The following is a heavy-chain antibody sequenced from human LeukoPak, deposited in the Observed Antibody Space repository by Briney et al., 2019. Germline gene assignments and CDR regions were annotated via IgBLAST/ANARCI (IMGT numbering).Heavy chain of an antibody. D-gene: IGHD3-10*01. CDR3: ARGGAVLLWFGEFDY. CDR1: GYTFTGYY. Sequence: GASVKVSCKASGYTFTGYYMHWVRQAPGQGLEWMGWINPNSGGTNYAQKFQGRVTMTRDTSISTAYMELSRLRSDDTAVYYCARGGAVLLWFGEFDYWGQGTLVTVSS. V-gene: IGHV1-2*02. CDR2: INPNSGGT. J-gene: IGHJ4*02.